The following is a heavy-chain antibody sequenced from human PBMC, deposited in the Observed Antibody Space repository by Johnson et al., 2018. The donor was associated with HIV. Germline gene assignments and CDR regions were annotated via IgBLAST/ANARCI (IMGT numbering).Heavy chain of an antibody. CDR1: RFTFSSYA. CDR3: TSTIDMVPTGRSYDAFDI. Sequence: VQLVESGGGLVQPGGSLRLSCAASRFTFSSYAMHWVRQAPGRGLEYVSAISSNGGSTYYANSVKGRFTISRDNSKNTLYLQMGSLRAEDTAVYYCTSTIDMVPTGRSYDAFDIWGQGTMVTVSS. J-gene: IGHJ3*02. CDR2: ISSNGGST. D-gene: IGHD5-12*01. V-gene: IGHV3-64*01.